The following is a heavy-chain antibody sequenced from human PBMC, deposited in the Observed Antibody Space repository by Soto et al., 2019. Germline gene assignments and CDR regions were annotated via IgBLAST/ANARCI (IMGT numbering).Heavy chain of an antibody. V-gene: IGHV3-23*01. CDR2: IIDSGGST. CDR3: ATHALFLSGPLDY. J-gene: IGHJ4*02. Sequence: GSLRLSCAASGFTFSSCAMGWVRQAPGKGLEWVSDIIDSGGSTYYVDSVKGRFTISRDNAKSSLFLQMNSLRAEDTAVYFCATHALFLSGPLDYWGQGTLVTVSS. D-gene: IGHD2-8*02. CDR1: GFTFSSCA.